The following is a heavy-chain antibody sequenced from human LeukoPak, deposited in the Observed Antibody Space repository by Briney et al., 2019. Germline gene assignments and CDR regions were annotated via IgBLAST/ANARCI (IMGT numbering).Heavy chain of an antibody. D-gene: IGHD2-8*02. J-gene: IGHJ5*02. CDR3: ARGGQGTGWFDP. CDR1: GGTFSSYA. CDR2: ISAYNGNT. V-gene: IGHV1-18*01. Sequence: ASVKVSCKASGGTFSSYAISWVRQAPGQGLEWMGWISAYNGNTNYAQKLQGRVTMTTDTSTSTAYMELRSLRSDDTAVYYCARGGQGTGWFDPWGQGTLVTVSS.